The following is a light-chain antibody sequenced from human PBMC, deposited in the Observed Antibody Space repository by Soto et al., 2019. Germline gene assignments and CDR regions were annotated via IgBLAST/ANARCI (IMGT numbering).Light chain of an antibody. CDR1: QSVSSY. V-gene: IGKV3-11*01. CDR3: QQRSNWPST. Sequence: EIVLTQSPATLSLSPGERAALSCRASQSVSSYLAWYQQKPGQAHRLLIYDAFKRATGIPARFSGSGSGTDFTLIISSLEPEDFAVYYCQQRSNWPSTFGGGTKVEVK. CDR2: DAF. J-gene: IGKJ4*01.